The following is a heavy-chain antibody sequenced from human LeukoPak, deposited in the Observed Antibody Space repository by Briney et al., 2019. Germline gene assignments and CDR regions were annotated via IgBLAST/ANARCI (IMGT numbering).Heavy chain of an antibody. V-gene: IGHV1-2*02. D-gene: IGHD2-2*02. Sequence: GASVKVSCKASGYTFTGYYIHWVRQAPGQGLEWMGWINPNSGGTNYAQKFQGRVTMTRDTSISTAYMELSRLRSDDTAVYYCARGDAGYCSSTSCYTASWFDPWGQGTLVTVSS. J-gene: IGHJ5*02. CDR1: GYTFTGYY. CDR2: INPNSGGT. CDR3: ARGDAGYCSSTSCYTASWFDP.